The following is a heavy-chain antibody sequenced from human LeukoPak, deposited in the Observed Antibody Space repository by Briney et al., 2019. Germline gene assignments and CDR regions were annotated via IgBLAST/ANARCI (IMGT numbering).Heavy chain of an antibody. Sequence: PSQTLSLTCTVSGGSISSYYWSWIRQPAGKGLEWIGRIYTSGSTNYNPSLKSRVTMSVDTSKNQFSLKLSSVTAADTAVYYCARGTMIVVDLYYYYYMDVWGKGTTVTISS. D-gene: IGHD3-22*01. CDR1: GGSISSYY. CDR2: IYTSGST. V-gene: IGHV4-4*07. CDR3: ARGTMIVVDLYYYYYMDV. J-gene: IGHJ6*03.